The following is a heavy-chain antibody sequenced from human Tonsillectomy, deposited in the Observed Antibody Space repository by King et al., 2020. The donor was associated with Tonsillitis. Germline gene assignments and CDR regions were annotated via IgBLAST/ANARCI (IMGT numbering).Heavy chain of an antibody. Sequence: VQLVESGGGLVQPGGSLSLSCAASGFTLSSYAMSWVRQAPGRGLEWVSVISGGGISTYYADSVKGRFAISRDNSRNTLYLQMNSLRAEDTAVYYCAKDGFGFGELPIDAFDIWGQGTMVTVSS. V-gene: IGHV3-23*04. CDR3: AKDGFGFGELPIDAFDI. D-gene: IGHD3-10*01. CDR2: ISGGGIST. J-gene: IGHJ3*02. CDR1: GFTLSSYA.